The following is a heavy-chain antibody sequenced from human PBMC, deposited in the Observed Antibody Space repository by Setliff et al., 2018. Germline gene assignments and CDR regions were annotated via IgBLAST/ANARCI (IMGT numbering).Heavy chain of an antibody. Sequence: PGESLKISCAAPGFSFSGYEMSWVRQAPGKGLEWISYIGSSGNTIYYANSVKGRFTISRDNAKNSLFLQMNSLRAEDTAVYYCARENGDYDLDYWGQGALVTVSS. D-gene: IGHD4-17*01. V-gene: IGHV3-48*03. CDR3: ARENGDYDLDY. CDR2: IGSSGNTI. CDR1: GFSFSGYE. J-gene: IGHJ4*02.